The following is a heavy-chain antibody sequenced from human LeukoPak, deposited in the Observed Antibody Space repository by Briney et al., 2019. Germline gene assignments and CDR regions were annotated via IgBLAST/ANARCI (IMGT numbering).Heavy chain of an antibody. CDR3: ARDLAAAVNYYDSSGYYYYYYGMDV. V-gene: IGHV3-74*01. CDR1: GITFSSYW. J-gene: IGHJ6*02. Sequence: GGSLRLSCAVSGITFSSYWMHWVRQDPGRGLLWVSRINTQGTYTNYADSVKGRFTISRDNAKNTLYLQMNSLRAEDTAVYYCARDLAAAVNYYDSSGYYYYYYGMDVWGQGTTVTVSS. D-gene: IGHD3-22*01. CDR2: INTQGTYT.